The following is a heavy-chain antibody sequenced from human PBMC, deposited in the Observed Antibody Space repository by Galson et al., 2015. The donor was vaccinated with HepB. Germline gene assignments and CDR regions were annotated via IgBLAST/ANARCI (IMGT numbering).Heavy chain of an antibody. CDR1: GFTFSSYA. Sequence: SLRLSCAASGFTFSSYAMHWVRQAPGKGLEWVAVISYDGSNKYYADSVKGRFTISRDNSKNTLYLQMNSLRAEDTAVYYCARDLSPSGYDPDYYYGMDVWGQGTTVTVSS. J-gene: IGHJ6*02. D-gene: IGHD5-12*01. V-gene: IGHV3-30*04. CDR2: ISYDGSNK. CDR3: ARDLSPSGYDPDYYYGMDV.